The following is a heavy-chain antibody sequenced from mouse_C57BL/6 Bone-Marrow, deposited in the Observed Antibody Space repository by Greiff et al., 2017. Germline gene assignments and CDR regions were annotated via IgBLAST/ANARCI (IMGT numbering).Heavy chain of an antibody. J-gene: IGHJ2*01. CDR3: ARSQVVYFDY. D-gene: IGHD1-1*01. CDR1: GFTFTDYY. Sequence: EVKLVESGGGLVQPGGSLSLSCAASGFTFTDYYMSWVSQPPGKALEWLGFIRNKANGYTTEYIASVKGRFTISRDNSQSILYLQMNALRAEDSATYYCARSQVVYFDYWGQGTTLTVSS. CDR2: IRNKANGYTT. V-gene: IGHV7-3*01.